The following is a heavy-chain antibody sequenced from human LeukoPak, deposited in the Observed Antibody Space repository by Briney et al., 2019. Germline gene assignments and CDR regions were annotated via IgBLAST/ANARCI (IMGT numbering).Heavy chain of an antibody. J-gene: IGHJ3*02. D-gene: IGHD3-10*01. V-gene: IGHV1-8*01. Sequence: ASVKVSCKASGYTFTSYDINWVRQATGQGLEWMGWMNPNSGNTGYARKFQGRVTMTRNTSISTAYMELSSLRSEDTAVYYCARDGFGELLSNDAFDIWGQGTMVTVSS. CDR1: GYTFTSYD. CDR3: ARDGFGELLSNDAFDI. CDR2: MNPNSGNT.